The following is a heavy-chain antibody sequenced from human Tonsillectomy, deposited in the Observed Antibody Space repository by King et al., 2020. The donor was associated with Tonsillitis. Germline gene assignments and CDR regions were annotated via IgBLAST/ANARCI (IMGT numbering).Heavy chain of an antibody. V-gene: IGHV3-23*04. CDR1: GFTFTNFA. CDR2: ISTSGGDT. D-gene: IGHD4-17*01. J-gene: IGHJ4*02. Sequence: VQLVESGGGLVQPGGSLRLSCAASGFTFTNFAMSWVRQAPGKGLEWVSAISTSGGDTYYADSVKGRFTISRDNSKNTLYLQMSSLRAEDTAVYYCANYGIPAYFASWGQGTLVTVSS. CDR3: ANYGIPAYFAS.